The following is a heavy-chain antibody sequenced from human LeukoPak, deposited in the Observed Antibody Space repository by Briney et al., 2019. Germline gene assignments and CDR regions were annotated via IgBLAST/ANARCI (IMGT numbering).Heavy chain of an antibody. J-gene: IGHJ4*02. CDR1: GYSFTNYG. V-gene: IGHV1-18*01. CDR2: VNGYNGNT. CDR3: ARGGNGWFFDV. D-gene: IGHD6-19*01. Sequence: ASVKVSCKASGYSFTNYGISWVRQAPGQGLEWVGWVNGYNGNTNYAQKVQDRVTMTTDTSTSTAYMELRSLRSDDTAVYYCARGGNGWFFDVWGQGTLVTVSS.